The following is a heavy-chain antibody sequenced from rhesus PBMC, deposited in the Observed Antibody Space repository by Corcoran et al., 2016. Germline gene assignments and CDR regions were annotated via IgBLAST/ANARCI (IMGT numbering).Heavy chain of an antibody. CDR3: ARMTDTALDV. V-gene: IGHV4-147*01. D-gene: IGHD5-12*01. CDR2: IYGGSGST. Sequence: QVQLQESGPGLVTPSETLPHTCAASGASISSTFWRWIRRPPGKGLELIGYIYGGSGSTSYNPSLKSRVTISKDTSKNQFSLKLSSVTAADTAVYYCARMTDTALDVWGRGVLVTVSS. CDR1: GASISSTF. J-gene: IGHJ5-2*02.